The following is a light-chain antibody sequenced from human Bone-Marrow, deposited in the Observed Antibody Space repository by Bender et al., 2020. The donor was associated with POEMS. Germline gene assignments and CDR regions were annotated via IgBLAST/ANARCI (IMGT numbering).Light chain of an antibody. J-gene: IGLJ3*02. CDR2: GHD. CDR3: SAWDSILNGWV. Sequence: QSVLTQPPSASGTPGQRATISCSGSSSNIGGNAVNWWHQLPGTAPKLLIYGHDQPPSGVPDRFSGSKAGTSASLAIRGLQAEDEADYFWSAWDSILNGWVCGGGTELTVL. CDR1: SSNIGGNA. V-gene: IGLV1-44*01.